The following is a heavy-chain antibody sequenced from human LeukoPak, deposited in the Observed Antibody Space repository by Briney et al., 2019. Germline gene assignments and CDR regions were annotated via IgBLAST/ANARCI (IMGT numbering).Heavy chain of an antibody. V-gene: IGHV1-24*01. Sequence: GASVKVSCKVSGYTLTELSMHWVRQAPGKGLEWMGGFDPGDGETIYAQKFQGRVTMTEDTSTDTAYMELSSLRSEDTAVYYCATRAPPEWELPNWGQGTLVTVSS. CDR1: GYTLTELS. J-gene: IGHJ4*02. D-gene: IGHD1-26*01. CDR3: ATRAPPEWELPN. CDR2: FDPGDGET.